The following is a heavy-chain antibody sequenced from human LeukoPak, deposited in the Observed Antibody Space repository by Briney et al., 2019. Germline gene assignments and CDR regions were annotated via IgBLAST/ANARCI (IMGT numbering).Heavy chain of an antibody. CDR2: ISGDGGST. D-gene: IGHD3-3*01. V-gene: IGHV3-43*02. Sequence: GGSLRLSYAPCGLTFDDYAMHWVRQAPGKGLEWVCLISGDGGSTYYAGYEKGRFAISRDNRENSLYLQMNSLRTEDTALYYCAKDPTYDFWSGYLRGKNWFDPWGQGTLVTVSS. J-gene: IGHJ5*02. CDR3: AKDPTYDFWSGYLRGKNWFDP. CDR1: GLTFDDYA.